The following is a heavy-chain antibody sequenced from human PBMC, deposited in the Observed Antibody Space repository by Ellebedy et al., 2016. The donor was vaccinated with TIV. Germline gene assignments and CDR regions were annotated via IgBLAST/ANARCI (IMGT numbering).Heavy chain of an antibody. CDR1: GYTFTSYW. J-gene: IGHJ4*02. CDR2: IYPGDSDT. CDR3: ALLYGDYDVDVP. D-gene: IGHD4-17*01. V-gene: IGHV5-51*01. Sequence: KVSXXASGYTFTSYWIGWVRQMPGKGLEWMGIIYPGDSDTRYSPSFQGQVTISADKSISTAYLQWSSLKASDTAMYYCALLYGDYDVDVPWGQGTLVTVSS.